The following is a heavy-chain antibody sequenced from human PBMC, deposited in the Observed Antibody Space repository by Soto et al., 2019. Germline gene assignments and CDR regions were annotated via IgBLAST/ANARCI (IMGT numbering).Heavy chain of an antibody. Sequence: GGSLRLSCAASGSTFSSYAMSWVRQAPGKGLEWVSAISGSGGSTYYADSVKGRFTISRDNSKNTLYLQMNSLRAEDTAVYYCARPTIFGVVITYFDYWGQGTLVTVSS. V-gene: IGHV3-23*01. CDR1: GSTFSSYA. D-gene: IGHD3-3*01. J-gene: IGHJ4*02. CDR2: ISGSGGST. CDR3: ARPTIFGVVITYFDY.